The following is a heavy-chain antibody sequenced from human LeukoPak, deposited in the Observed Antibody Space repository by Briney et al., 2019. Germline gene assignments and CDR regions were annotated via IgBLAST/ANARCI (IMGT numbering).Heavy chain of an antibody. CDR3: AKHVGQEGRPF. CDR2: ISGGGGST. CDR1: GFTFSSYA. V-gene: IGHV3-23*01. Sequence: GGCLRPSCAASGFTFSSYAMSWVRQAPGKGLEWVTAISGGGGSTYYADSVKGRFTISRDNSKNTLYLQMNSLRAEDTAVYYCAKHVGQEGRPFWGQGTMVTVSS. J-gene: IGHJ3*01. D-gene: IGHD1-26*01.